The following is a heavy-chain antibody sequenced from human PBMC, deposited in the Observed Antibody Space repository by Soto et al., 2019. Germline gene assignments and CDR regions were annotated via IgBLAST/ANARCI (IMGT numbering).Heavy chain of an antibody. CDR3: ASGASRWYPYFFDS. J-gene: IGHJ4*02. V-gene: IGHV1-69*01. D-gene: IGHD6-13*01. CDR1: EGTFNSYA. CDR2: IIPYYNTL. Sequence: QAQVVQSGAEVRKPGSSVKLSCKASEGTFNSYAIAWVRQAPGQGLEWMGGIIPYYNTLNYAQKFLDRVTITADDSTNTVYMELSSLRSDDTAVYFCASGASRWYPYFFDSWAQGTLVIVSS.